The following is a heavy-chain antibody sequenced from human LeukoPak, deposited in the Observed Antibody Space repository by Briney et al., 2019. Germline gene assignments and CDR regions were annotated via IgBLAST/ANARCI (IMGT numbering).Heavy chain of an antibody. CDR3: ARLGRTYYDFWSGP. D-gene: IGHD3-3*01. J-gene: IGHJ5*02. Sequence: SETLSLTCTVSGGSISSSTYYWGWIRQPPGKGMEWIGTIYYRGSTYYNPSLKSRVTISVDTSKNQFPLKLTSVTAADTAVYYCARLGRTYYDFWSGPWGQGTLVTVSS. CDR2: IYYRGST. V-gene: IGHV4-39*01. CDR1: GGSISSSTYY.